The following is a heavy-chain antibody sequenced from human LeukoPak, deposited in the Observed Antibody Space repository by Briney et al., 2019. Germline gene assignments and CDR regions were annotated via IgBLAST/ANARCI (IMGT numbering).Heavy chain of an antibody. Sequence: GGSLRLSCAASRFTLSTYAMAWVRQAPGKGLEWVSTITGSGSSAYYADSVKGRFTISRDTSKNTLYLQMNSLRAEDTAVYYCAKSYDSSGYYSKGGAAFDIWGQGTMVTVSS. V-gene: IGHV3-23*01. D-gene: IGHD3-22*01. CDR2: ITGSGSSA. CDR3: AKSYDSSGYYSKGGAAFDI. J-gene: IGHJ3*02. CDR1: RFTLSTYA.